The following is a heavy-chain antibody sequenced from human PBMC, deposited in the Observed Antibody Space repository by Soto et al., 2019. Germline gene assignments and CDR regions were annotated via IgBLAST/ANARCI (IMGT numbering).Heavy chain of an antibody. CDR2: FDPEDGET. D-gene: IGHD3-9*01. J-gene: IGHJ3*02. V-gene: IGHV1-24*01. Sequence: ASVKVSCKVSGYTLTELSMHWVRQAPVKGLEWMGGFDPEDGETIYAQKFQGRVTMTEDTSTDTAYMELSSLRSEDTAVYYCATEDILTGDTYDAFDIWGQGTMVTVSS. CDR3: ATEDILTGDTYDAFDI. CDR1: GYTLTELS.